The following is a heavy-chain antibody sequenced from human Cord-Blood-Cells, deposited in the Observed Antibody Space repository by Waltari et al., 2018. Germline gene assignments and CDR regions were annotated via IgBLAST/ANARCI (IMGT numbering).Heavy chain of an antibody. CDR2: IYSGGST. CDR1: GFTVSSNY. CDR3: ARDRRGIRGYWYFDL. V-gene: IGHV3-53*01. D-gene: IGHD3-16*01. Sequence: EVQLVESGGGLIQPGGSLTLSCAASGFTVSSNYMRWVRQAPGKGLEWVSVIYSGGSTSYAASVKGRFTISRDNSKNTLYLQMNSLGAEDTAVYYCARDRRGIRGYWYFDLWGRGTLVTVSS. J-gene: IGHJ2*01.